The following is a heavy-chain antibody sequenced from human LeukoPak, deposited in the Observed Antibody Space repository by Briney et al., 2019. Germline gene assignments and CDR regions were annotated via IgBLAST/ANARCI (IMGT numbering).Heavy chain of an antibody. Sequence: PGGSLRLSCAASGFTFSSYEMNWVRQAPGKGLEWLSHISIASTTYYADSVKGRFTISRDNARNSVFLQMASLRAEDPGVYYCASWAGTAAGFSGPFDYWGLGTLVTVSS. CDR3: ASWAGTAAGFSGPFDY. D-gene: IGHD6-13*01. V-gene: IGHV3-48*03. J-gene: IGHJ4*02. CDR1: GFTFSSYE. CDR2: ISIASTT.